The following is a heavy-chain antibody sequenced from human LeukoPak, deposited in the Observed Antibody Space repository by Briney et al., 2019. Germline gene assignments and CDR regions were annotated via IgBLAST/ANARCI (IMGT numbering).Heavy chain of an antibody. CDR1: SGSINNYY. J-gene: IGHJ3*02. CDR3: ARTNQISETAFDI. V-gene: IGHV4-59*01. CDR2: ILSSGST. D-gene: IGHD1-14*01. Sequence: SETLSLTCTVSSGSINNYYWSWIRQTPGMGLEWIGYILSSGSTNYNPSVKSRVIISVDTSKNQFSLKLSSVTAADTAVYYCARTNQISETAFDIWGQGTMVIVSS.